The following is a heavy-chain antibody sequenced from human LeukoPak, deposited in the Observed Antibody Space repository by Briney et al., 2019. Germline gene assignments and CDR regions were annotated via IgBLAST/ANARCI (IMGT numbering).Heavy chain of an antibody. D-gene: IGHD7-27*01. CDR2: INHSGST. CDR1: GGSFSGYY. V-gene: IGHV4-34*01. J-gene: IGHJ5*02. Sequence: PSETLSLTCAVYGGSFSGYYWSWIRQPPGKGLEWIGEINHSGSTNYNPSLKSRVTISVDTSKNQFSLKLSSVTAADTAVYYCARSGPPGGFDPWGQGTLVTVSS. CDR3: ARSGPPGGFDP.